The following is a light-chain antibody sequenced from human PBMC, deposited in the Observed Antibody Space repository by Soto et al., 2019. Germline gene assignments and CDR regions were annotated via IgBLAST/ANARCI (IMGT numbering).Light chain of an antibody. CDR1: QSVSSN. V-gene: IGKV3-15*01. CDR3: QQVNGYPST. Sequence: DRVLTPYPATLSESTGAIATLSCRASQSVSSNLAWYQQKPGQAPRLLIYGASTRATGIPARFSGSGSGTEFTLTISSLQPEDFATYYCQQVNGYPSTFGGGTKVDIK. J-gene: IGKJ4*01. CDR2: GAS.